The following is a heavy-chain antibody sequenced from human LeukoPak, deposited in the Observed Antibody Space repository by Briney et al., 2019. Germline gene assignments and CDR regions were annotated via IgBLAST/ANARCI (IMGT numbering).Heavy chain of an antibody. D-gene: IGHD4-17*01. CDR1: GFTFSSYW. V-gene: IGHV3-7*01. J-gene: IGHJ4*02. CDR2: IKQDGSEK. Sequence: GGSLRLSCAAFGFTFSSYWMSWVRQAPGKGLEWVANIKQDGSEKYYVDSVKGRFTISRDNAKNSLYLQMNSLRAEDTAVYYCARDSYGDYAFDYWGQGTLVTVSS. CDR3: ARDSYGDYAFDY.